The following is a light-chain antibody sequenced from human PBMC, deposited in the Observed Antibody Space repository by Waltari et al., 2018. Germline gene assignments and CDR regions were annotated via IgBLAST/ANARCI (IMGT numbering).Light chain of an antibody. CDR3: QQYHHLPLT. CDR2: DTS. CDR1: QYVNKY. Sequence: DVQLTQSPSSRSASVGDSVTITCRATQYVNKYLNWYQHRPGEAPKLLIYDTSNLQAGVPSRFSGSGHGTDFSFTISSLQPEDIGTYYCQQYHHLPLTFAGGTKVAVK. J-gene: IGKJ4*01. V-gene: IGKV1-33*01.